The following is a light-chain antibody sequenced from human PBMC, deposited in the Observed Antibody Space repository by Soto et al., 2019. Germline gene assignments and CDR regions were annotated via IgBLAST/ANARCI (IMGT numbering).Light chain of an antibody. V-gene: IGKV1-33*01. CDR2: TVP. CDR1: QDISTS. Sequence: DIQMTQSPSSLSASLGDRVTITCRASQDISTSLNWYQQKPGKAPNLLIYTVPNLETGVPSRFSGSVSGTVFTLTISALQPEDIATYYCQQYNSLPYTFGQGTRLEIE. J-gene: IGKJ2*01. CDR3: QQYNSLPYT.